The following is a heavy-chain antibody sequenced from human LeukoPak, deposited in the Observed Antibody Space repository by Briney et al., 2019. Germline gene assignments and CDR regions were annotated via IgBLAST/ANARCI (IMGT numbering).Heavy chain of an antibody. Sequence: SETLSLTCTVSGASISSSSYSWGWIRQPPGKGLEWIGSIYYSGSTYYNPSLKSRVTISVDTSKNQFSLKLSSVTAADTAVYYCARLVGGVGATPDYWGQGTLVTVSS. J-gene: IGHJ4*02. CDR3: ARLVGGVGATPDY. CDR2: IYYSGST. CDR1: GASISSSSYS. V-gene: IGHV4-39*07. D-gene: IGHD1-26*01.